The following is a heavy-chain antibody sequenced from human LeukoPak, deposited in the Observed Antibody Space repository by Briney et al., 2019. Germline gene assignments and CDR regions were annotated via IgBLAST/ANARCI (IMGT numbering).Heavy chain of an antibody. J-gene: IGHJ4*02. CDR1: RHTFTVYH. D-gene: IGHD5-24*01. V-gene: IGHV1-2*02. Sequence: ASVKVSCKASRHTFTVYHVHWVRQAPGQGLEWMGWLNPNSGATNYAQKFQGRVTVTRDTSISTAYMDLSSLTSDDTAVYYCTRDPKNYPDYWGQGTLVTVSS. CDR3: TRDPKNYPDY. CDR2: LNPNSGAT.